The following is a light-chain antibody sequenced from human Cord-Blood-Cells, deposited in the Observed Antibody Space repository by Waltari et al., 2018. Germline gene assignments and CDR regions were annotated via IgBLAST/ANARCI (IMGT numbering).Light chain of an antibody. CDR3: QQYNNWPLT. J-gene: IGKJ4*01. CDR2: GAS. Sequence: EISMTPSPATLSESPDEIATLSCRASQSVSSNLAWYQQKHGQAPRLLIYGASSRDTGIPARFSGSGSGTEFTLTISSLQSEDFAVYYCQQYNNWPLTFGGGTKVEIK. V-gene: IGKV3-15*01. CDR1: QSVSSN.